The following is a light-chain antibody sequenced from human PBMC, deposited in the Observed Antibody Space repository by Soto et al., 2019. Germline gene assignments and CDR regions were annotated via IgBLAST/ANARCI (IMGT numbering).Light chain of an antibody. CDR2: GAS. CDR1: QSVSSSY. J-gene: IGKJ1*01. V-gene: IGKV3-20*01. CDR3: QQYGRSPWK. Sequence: LSPGESAILSCRASQSVSSSYLAWYQQKPGQAPRLLIYGASSRATGIPDRFSGSGSGTDFTLTISRLEPEDFAVYYCQQYGRSPWKFGQGSKVDIK.